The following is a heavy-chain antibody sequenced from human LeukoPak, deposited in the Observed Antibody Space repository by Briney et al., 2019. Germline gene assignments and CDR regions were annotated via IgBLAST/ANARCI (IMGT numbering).Heavy chain of an antibody. Sequence: GASVKVSCKASGGTFSSYAISWVRQAPGQGLEWMGGIIPIFGTANYAQKFQGRVTITTDESTSTAYMELSSPRSEDTAVYYCARISDYGGNLDYWGQGTLVTVSS. CDR1: GGTFSSYA. V-gene: IGHV1-69*05. D-gene: IGHD4-23*01. CDR3: ARISDYGGNLDY. CDR2: IIPIFGTA. J-gene: IGHJ4*02.